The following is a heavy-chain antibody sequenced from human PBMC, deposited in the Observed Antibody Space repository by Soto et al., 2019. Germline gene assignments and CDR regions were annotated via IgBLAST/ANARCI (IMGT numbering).Heavy chain of an antibody. CDR1: GGYISGGYYS. V-gene: IGHV4-30-2*01. D-gene: IGHD3-3*01. Sequence: SETLSLTCAVSGGYISGGYYSWSWIRLPPGEGLEWIGFIYNSGSTYYNSSLKSRVTISVDRSKNHFFLNLTSVTAADTAVYYCAAHRKFSQIWGQGAKGTGS. CDR2: IYNSGST. CDR3: AAHRKFSQI. J-gene: IGHJ3*02.